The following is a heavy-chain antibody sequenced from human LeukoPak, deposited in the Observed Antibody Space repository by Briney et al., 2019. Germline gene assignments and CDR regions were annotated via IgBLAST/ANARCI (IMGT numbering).Heavy chain of an antibody. D-gene: IGHD3-9*01. CDR1: GFTFSSYA. Sequence: PGRSLRLSCAASGFTFSSYAMHWVRQAPGKGLEWVSAITGSGGTTYYADSVKGRFTIARDNSKNTVFLQMNSLRAEDTAVYYCAKWGDYDVLTGYYVSDYWGQGTLVTVSS. CDR3: AKWGDYDVLTGYYVSDY. V-gene: IGHV3-23*01. CDR2: ITGSGGTT. J-gene: IGHJ4*02.